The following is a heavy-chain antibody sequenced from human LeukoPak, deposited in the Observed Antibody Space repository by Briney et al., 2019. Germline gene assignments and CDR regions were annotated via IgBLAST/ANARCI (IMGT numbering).Heavy chain of an antibody. V-gene: IGHV1-24*01. CDR1: GHTLTELS. D-gene: IGHD3-22*01. Sequence: ASVKVSCKTSGHTLTELSIYWVRQAPGKGLEWMGGFDPDKGETIYAQRLQGRVTMTEDTSTDTAYMELSSLRSEDTAVYFCTIYSTSYYDNSGTYKAYYYMDVWGKGTTVTVSS. J-gene: IGHJ6*03. CDR3: TIYSTSYYDNSGTYKAYYYMDV. CDR2: FDPDKGET.